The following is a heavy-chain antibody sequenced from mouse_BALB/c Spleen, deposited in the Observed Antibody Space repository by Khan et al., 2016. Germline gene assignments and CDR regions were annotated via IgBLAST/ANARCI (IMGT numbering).Heavy chain of an antibody. CDR3: TSYSTGSSTNY. Sequence: EVQLQESGPDLVKPSQSLSLTCTVTGYSITSDYNWHWIRQFPGNKLEWMGYIYYSGDTHCNPSLKSRISITRDTSKNQFFLQLSSVTTEDTATYYCTSYSTGSSTNYWGQGTTLTVSS. CDR1: GYSITSDYN. CDR2: IYYSGDT. V-gene: IGHV3-1*02. J-gene: IGHJ2*01. D-gene: IGHD1-1*01.